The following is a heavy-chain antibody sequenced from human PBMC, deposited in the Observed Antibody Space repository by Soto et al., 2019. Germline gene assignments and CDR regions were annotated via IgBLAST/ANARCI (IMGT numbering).Heavy chain of an antibody. V-gene: IGHV4-39*01. D-gene: IGHD2-15*01. CDR2: IYYSGST. CDR3: ARLYFVVVVAGSSPSPHLNWFDP. Sequence: PSETLSLTCTVSGGSISSSSYYWGWIRQPPGKGLEWIGSIYYSGSTYYNPSLKSRVTISVDTSKNQFSLKLSSVTAADTAVYYCARLYFVVVVAGSSPSPHLNWFDPWGQGTLVTVSS. J-gene: IGHJ5*02. CDR1: GGSISSSSYY.